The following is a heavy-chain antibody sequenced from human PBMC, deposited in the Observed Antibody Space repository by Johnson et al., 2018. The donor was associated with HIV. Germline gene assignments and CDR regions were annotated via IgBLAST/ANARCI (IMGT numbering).Heavy chain of an antibody. D-gene: IGHD5-18*01. CDR2: ISWNSGSI. CDR1: GFTFDDYA. V-gene: IGHV3-9*01. Sequence: VQLVESGGGLVQPGGSLRLSCAASGFTFDDYAMHWVRQAPGKGLEWVSGISWNSGSIGYADSVKGRFTISRDNAKNSLYLQMNSLRAEDTAVYYCAKGERGYSNAFDIWGQGTMVTVSS. CDR3: AKGERGYSNAFDI. J-gene: IGHJ3*02.